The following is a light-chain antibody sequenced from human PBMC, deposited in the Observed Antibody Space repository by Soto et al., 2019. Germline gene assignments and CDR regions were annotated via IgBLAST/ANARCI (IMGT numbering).Light chain of an antibody. J-gene: IGLJ2*01. CDR1: NSDVVGFNY. V-gene: IGLV2-14*01. CDR3: CSYTSRSTLV. CDR2: EVT. Sequence: QSALTQPASVSGSPGQSITISCTGTNSDVVGFNYVSWYQQHPDKAPKLIIFEVTDRPSGVYNRFSGSKSGNTASLAISGLQSEDEAEYYCCSYTSRSTLVFGGGTKLTVL.